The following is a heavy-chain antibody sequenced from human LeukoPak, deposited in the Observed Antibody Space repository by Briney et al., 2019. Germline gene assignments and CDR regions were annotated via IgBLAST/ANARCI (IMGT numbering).Heavy chain of an antibody. V-gene: IGHV3-23*01. J-gene: IGHJ4*02. Sequence: GGSLRLSCAASGFTFSNYAMSWVRRAPGKGLEWVSGINGRGDTTYYADSVKGRFTISRDNSKNTLYLQMNSLRAEDTAVYYCAREMTTVTSFDYWGQGTLVTVSS. CDR3: AREMTTVTSFDY. CDR2: INGRGDTT. D-gene: IGHD4-17*01. CDR1: GFTFSNYA.